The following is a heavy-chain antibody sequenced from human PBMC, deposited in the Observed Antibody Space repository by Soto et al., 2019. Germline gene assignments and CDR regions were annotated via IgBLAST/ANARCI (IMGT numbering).Heavy chain of an antibody. Sequence: QVQLVQAGAEVKKPGSSVKVSCKASGGTFSSHVFNWVRQAPGQGLEWMGGIMPIIGTANYAQKFQGRVTITEDESTSTASMELSSLRSEDTAVYYCARALEFRDGNISHLDYWGQGTLVTVSS. CDR1: GGTFSSHV. CDR2: IMPIIGTA. CDR3: ARALEFRDGNISHLDY. V-gene: IGHV1-69*01. D-gene: IGHD3-10*01. J-gene: IGHJ4*02.